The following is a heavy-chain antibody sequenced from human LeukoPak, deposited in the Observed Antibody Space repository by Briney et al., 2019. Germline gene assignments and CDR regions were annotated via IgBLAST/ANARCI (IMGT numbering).Heavy chain of an antibody. D-gene: IGHD2-8*01. J-gene: IGHJ4*02. V-gene: IGHV4-34*01. CDR1: GGSFSGYY. Sequence: SETLSLTCAVYGGSFSGYYWSWIRQPPGKGLEWIGEINHSGSTNYNPSLKSRVTISVDTSKNQFSLKLSSVTAEDTAVYYCARGLDIVLMVYAYFDYWGQGTLVTVSS. CDR2: INHSGST. CDR3: ARGLDIVLMVYAYFDY.